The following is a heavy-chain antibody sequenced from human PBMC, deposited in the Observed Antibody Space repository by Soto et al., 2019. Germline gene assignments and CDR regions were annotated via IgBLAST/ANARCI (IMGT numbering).Heavy chain of an antibody. CDR2: IYPGDSDT. J-gene: IGHJ6*02. V-gene: IGHV5-51*01. CDR3: AGGGVRGVITRTRDYYGMDV. D-gene: IGHD3-10*01. CDR1: GYSFTSYW. Sequence: GESLKISCKGSGYSFTSYWIGWVRQMPGKGLEWMGIIYPGDSDTRYSPSFQGQATISADKSISTAYLQWSSLKASDTAMYYCAGGGVRGVITRTRDYYGMDVWGQGTTVTV.